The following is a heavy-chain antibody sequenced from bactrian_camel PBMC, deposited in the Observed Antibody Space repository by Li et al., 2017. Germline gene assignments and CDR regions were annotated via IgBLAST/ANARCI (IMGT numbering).Heavy chain of an antibody. Sequence: VQLVESGGGSVQPGGSLRLSCGASGLTYSSNCMGWFRQAPGQEREGVAAIYSGDSSAIYDDNAKGRFTISHDNAKNTLYLQMNSLKPEDTAIYYCAANFGPYCSGPYLARRANFLGQGTQVTVS. CDR2: IYSGDSSA. D-gene: IGHD2*01. J-gene: IGHJ4*01. CDR1: GLTYSSNC. V-gene: IGHV3S42*01.